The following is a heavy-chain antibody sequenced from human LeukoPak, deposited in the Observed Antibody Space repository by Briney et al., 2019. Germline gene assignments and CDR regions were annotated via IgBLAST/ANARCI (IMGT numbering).Heavy chain of an antibody. CDR2: ITSEGSSI. CDR3: ARSHYSDSSGYYYYYYGMDV. D-gene: IGHD3-22*01. Sequence: PGGSLRLSCAASGFTFSRYWMHWVRQVPGKGLVWVSRITSEGSSISYADSVKGRFTISRDNAKSTLYLQMNSLRGEDTAVYYCARSHYSDSSGYYYYYYGMDVWGQGTTVTVS. CDR1: GFTFSRYW. V-gene: IGHV3-74*01. J-gene: IGHJ6*02.